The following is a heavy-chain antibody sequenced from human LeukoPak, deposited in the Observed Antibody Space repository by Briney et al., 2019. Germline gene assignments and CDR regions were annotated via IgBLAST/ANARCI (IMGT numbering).Heavy chain of an antibody. CDR1: GGSISSSSYY. CDR3: ARCDSRTLGY. Sequence: PSETLSLTCTVSGGSISSSSYYWGWIRQPPGKGLEWIGEINHSGSTNYNPSLKSRVTISVDTSKNQFSLKLSSVTAADTAVYYCARCDSRTLGYWGQGTLVTVSS. J-gene: IGHJ4*02. CDR2: INHSGST. D-gene: IGHD3-22*01. V-gene: IGHV4-39*07.